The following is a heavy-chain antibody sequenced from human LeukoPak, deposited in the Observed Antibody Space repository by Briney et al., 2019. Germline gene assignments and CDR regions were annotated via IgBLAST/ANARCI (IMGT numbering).Heavy chain of an antibody. CDR1: GGSISSGDYY. V-gene: IGHV4-30-4*08. J-gene: IGHJ5*02. Sequence: PSETLSLTCTVSGGSISSGDYYWSWIRQPPGKGLEWIGYIYYSGSTYYNPSLKSRVTISVDTSKNQFSLKLSSVTAADTAVYYCARDLSYGQRNWLDPWGQGTLVTVSS. CDR3: ARDLSYGQRNWLDP. D-gene: IGHD5-18*01. CDR2: IYYSGST.